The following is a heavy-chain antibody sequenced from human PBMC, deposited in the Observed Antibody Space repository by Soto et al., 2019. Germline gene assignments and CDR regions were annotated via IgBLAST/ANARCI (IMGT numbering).Heavy chain of an antibody. J-gene: IGHJ6*03. CDR1: GGSFSGYY. CDR3: ARGVGYYYYYYMDV. CDR2: INHSGST. V-gene: IGHV4-34*01. Sequence: SETLSLTCAVYGGSFSGYYWSWIRQPPGKGLEWIGEINHSGSTNYNPSLKSRVTISVDTPKNQFSLKLSSVTAADTAVYYCARGVGYYYYYYMDVWGKGTTVTVSS.